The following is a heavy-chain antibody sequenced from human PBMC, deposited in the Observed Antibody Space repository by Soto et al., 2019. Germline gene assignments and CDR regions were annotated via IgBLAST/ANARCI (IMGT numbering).Heavy chain of an antibody. CDR1: GFSLSSTRVA. J-gene: IGHJ4*02. V-gene: IGHV2-5*02. CDR3: AHSVVAGLGYYFDY. D-gene: IGHD6-19*01. CDR2: IYWDDDK. Sequence: QITLKESGPTLVKPTQTLTLTCTFSGFSLSSTRVAVGWIRQPPGKALEWPALIYWDDDKRYSPFLKSRLTTTTDTSKNQVVLTMTNMDPVDTATYYCAHSVVAGLGYYFDYWGQGTLVPVSS.